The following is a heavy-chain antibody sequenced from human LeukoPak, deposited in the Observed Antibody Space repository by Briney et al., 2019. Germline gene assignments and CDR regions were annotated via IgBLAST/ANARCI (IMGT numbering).Heavy chain of an antibody. CDR3: ARGIAGYNSRGFDY. Sequence: GKSLKISCKGSGYSINNYWIAWVRQMPGKGLEWMGIIYPGDSDTRYSPSFQGQVTISAGKSISTASLQWSSLKASDTAIYYCARGIAGYNSRGFDYWGQGTLVTVSS. D-gene: IGHD3-10*01. CDR2: IYPGDSDT. CDR1: GYSINNYW. V-gene: IGHV5-51*01. J-gene: IGHJ4*02.